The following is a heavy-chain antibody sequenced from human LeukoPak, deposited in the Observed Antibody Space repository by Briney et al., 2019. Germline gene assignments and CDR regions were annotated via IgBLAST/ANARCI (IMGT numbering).Heavy chain of an antibody. V-gene: IGHV3-53*01. J-gene: IGHJ4*02. CDR3: ARKTDSSGSGDY. CDR1: GFTVSSNY. D-gene: IGHD3-22*01. CDR2: IYSGGST. Sequence: GGSLRLSCAASGFTVSSNYMSWVRQAPGKGLKWVSVIYSGGSTYYADSVKGRFTISRDNSKNTLFLQMNSLRADDTAVYYCARKTDSSGSGDYWGQGTLVTVSS.